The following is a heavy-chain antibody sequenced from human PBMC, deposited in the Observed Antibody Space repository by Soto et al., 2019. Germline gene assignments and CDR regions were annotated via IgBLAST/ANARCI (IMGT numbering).Heavy chain of an antibody. CDR2: IGPESGAT. CDR3: GRGRSGPIVVFY. J-gene: IGHJ4*02. D-gene: IGHD5-12*01. V-gene: IGHV1-2*02. CDR1: GYTFTGHY. Sequence: ASVKVSCKASGYTFTGHYIHWVRQAPEQGPEWMGEIGPESGATRYAQKFQGRVTMTMDMSITTVYMELSNLSPDDTAVYYCGRGRSGPIVVFYGAQGTPVTVXS.